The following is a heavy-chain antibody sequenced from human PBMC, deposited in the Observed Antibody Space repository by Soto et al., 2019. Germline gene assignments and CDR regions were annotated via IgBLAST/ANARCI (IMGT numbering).Heavy chain of an antibody. V-gene: IGHV3-30-3*01. CDR1: GVIFSSYA. CDR3: ARTGLLHGMDV. J-gene: IGHJ6*02. D-gene: IGHD2-15*01. CDR2: ISYDGSNK. Sequence: QVQLVESWGGVVQPGRSLRLSCAASGVIFSSYAMHWVRQAPGKGLEWVAVISYDGSNKYYADSVKGRFTISRDNSKNTLYLQMNSLRAEDPAVYYCARTGLLHGMDVWGQGTTVTVSS.